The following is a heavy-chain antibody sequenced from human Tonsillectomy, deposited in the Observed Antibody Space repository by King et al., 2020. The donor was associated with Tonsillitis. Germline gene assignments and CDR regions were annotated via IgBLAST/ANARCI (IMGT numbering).Heavy chain of an antibody. V-gene: IGHV4-34*01. D-gene: IGHD2-2*01. J-gene: IGHJ6*02. CDR2: INHSGST. Sequence: VQLQQWGAGLLKPSETLSLTCAVYGGSFSGYYWSWIRQPPGKGLEWIGEINHSGSTNYNPPLKSRVTISVDTSKNQFSLKLSPVTAAETAVYYCAGGGSRDCSSTSCYEGDYYYYGMDVWGQGTTVTVSS. CDR1: GGSFSGYY. CDR3: AGGGSRDCSSTSCYEGDYYYYGMDV.